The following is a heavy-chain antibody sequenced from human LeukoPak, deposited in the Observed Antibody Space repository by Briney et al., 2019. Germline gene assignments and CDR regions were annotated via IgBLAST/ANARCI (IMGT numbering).Heavy chain of an antibody. D-gene: IGHD4-23*01. CDR1: GYTFTSNY. V-gene: IGHV1-46*01. CDR2: IYPRDGST. Sequence: ASVKVSCKASGYTFTSNYIHWVRQAPGQGLEWMGMIYPRDGSTSYAQKFQGRVTMTRDTSTSTVYMELSSLRSEDTAVYYCAREWMFIGNLAYAFDIWGQGTLVTVSS. CDR3: AREWMFIGNLAYAFDI. J-gene: IGHJ3*02.